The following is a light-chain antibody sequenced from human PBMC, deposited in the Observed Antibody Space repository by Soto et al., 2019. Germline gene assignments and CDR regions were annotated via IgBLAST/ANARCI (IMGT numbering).Light chain of an antibody. CDR3: CSYEDSSNYV. V-gene: IGLV2-23*01. CDR2: EGS. Sequence: QSALTQPASVSGSPGQSITISCTGTSSDVGSYNLVSWYQQHPGEAPKLMIYEGSKRPSGVSNRFSGSKSGNTASLTISGLQAEDDADYHCCSYEDSSNYVFGTGTKVTVL. J-gene: IGLJ1*01. CDR1: SSDVGSYNL.